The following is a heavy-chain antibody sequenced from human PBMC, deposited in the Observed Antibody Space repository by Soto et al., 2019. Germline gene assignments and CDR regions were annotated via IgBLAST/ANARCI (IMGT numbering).Heavy chain of an antibody. V-gene: IGHV1-46*01. Sequence: GASVKFSFKASGYTFTSYYMHWVRPAPGQGLECMGILNPSGGSTSYAQKFQGRVTMTRDTSTSTVYMKLSSLRSEDTAVYYCAREGGYCCGDCSTYYCYGMDVWGQGTSDTVSS. CDR2: LNPSGGST. CDR3: AREGGYCCGDCSTYYCYGMDV. D-gene: IGHD2-21*02. J-gene: IGHJ6*02. CDR1: GYTFTSYY.